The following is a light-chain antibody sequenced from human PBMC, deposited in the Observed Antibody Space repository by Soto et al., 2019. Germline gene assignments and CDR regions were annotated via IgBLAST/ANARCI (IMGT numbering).Light chain of an antibody. CDR3: QQRYSTPRP. V-gene: IGKV1-39*01. Sequence: DIQMTQSPSSLSASVGDRVTITCRASQSISSYLNWYQQKPGKAPKLLIYAASSLQSGVPSRVSGSGSGTEFTLTISSLQPEDFATYCCQQRYSTPRPFGQGTTLDIK. J-gene: IGKJ1*01. CDR2: AAS. CDR1: QSISSY.